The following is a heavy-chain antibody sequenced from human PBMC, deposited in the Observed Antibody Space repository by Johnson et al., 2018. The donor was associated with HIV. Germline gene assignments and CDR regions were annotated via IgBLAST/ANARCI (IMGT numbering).Heavy chain of an antibody. J-gene: IGHJ3*02. D-gene: IGHD6-13*01. CDR1: GFTFSSYW. Sequence: MQLVESGGGLVQPGGSLRLSCAASGFTFSSYWMSWVRQAPGKGLEWVANIKQDGSEKYYADSVKGRFTISRDNSKNTLYLQMNSLRAEDTAVYYCARESVALVAFDIWGQGTMVTVSS. V-gene: IGHV3-7*01. CDR2: IKQDGSEK. CDR3: ARESVALVAFDI.